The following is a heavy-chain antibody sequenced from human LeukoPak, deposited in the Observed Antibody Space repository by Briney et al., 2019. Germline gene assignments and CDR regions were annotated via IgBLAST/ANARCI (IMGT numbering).Heavy chain of an antibody. Sequence: SQTLSLTCTVSGGSISSGDYYWNWIRQPPGKGLEWIGFIYYSGSAYYNPSLKSRVIISVDTSKNQFSPNLSSVTAADTAVYFCARGLARFYGAASDFWGQGTLVTVSS. CDR1: GGSISSGDYY. D-gene: IGHD3-3*02. V-gene: IGHV4-30-4*01. J-gene: IGHJ4*02. CDR2: IYYSGSA. CDR3: ARGLARFYGAASDF.